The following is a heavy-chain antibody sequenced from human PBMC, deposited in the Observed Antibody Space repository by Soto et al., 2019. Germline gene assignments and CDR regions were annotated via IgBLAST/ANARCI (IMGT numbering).Heavy chain of an antibody. CDR2: ISGRSTYM. CDR1: GFTFSAYT. Sequence: EQLVESGGGLVKPGGSLRLSCAASGFTFSAYTMNWVRQAPGKGLEWVSSISGRSTYMYYADSVKGRFTISRDTARTLLYLQMNSLRAEDTAVYYCARDYYSSGPRLYYMDVWGKGTTVTVSS. CDR3: ARDYYSSGPRLYYMDV. V-gene: IGHV3-21*01. J-gene: IGHJ6*03. D-gene: IGHD3-10*01.